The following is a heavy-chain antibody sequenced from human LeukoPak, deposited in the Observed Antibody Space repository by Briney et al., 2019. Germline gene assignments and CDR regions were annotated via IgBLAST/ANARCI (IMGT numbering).Heavy chain of an antibody. CDR1: GFTFGDYA. J-gene: IGHJ4*02. Sequence: PGRSLRLSCTASGFTFGDYAMSWVRQAPGEGLEWVGFIRSKAYGGTTEYAASVKGRFTISRDDSKSIAYLQMNSLKTEDTAVYYCTRWATTVVTPFFDYWGQGTLVTVSS. CDR2: IRSKAYGGTT. D-gene: IGHD4-23*01. CDR3: TRWATTVVTPFFDY. V-gene: IGHV3-49*04.